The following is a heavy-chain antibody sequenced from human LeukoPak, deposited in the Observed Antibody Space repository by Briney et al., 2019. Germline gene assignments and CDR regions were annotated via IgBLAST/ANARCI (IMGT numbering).Heavy chain of an antibody. CDR3: ARDSAGNDY. Sequence: GGSLRLSCEASGFTFSTYWMSWVRQAPGKGLEWVANIKQDGSEKYYVDSVKGRFTISRDNAKNSLYLQMSSLRAEDTAMYYCARDSAGNDYWGQGTLATVSS. J-gene: IGHJ4*02. V-gene: IGHV3-7*01. CDR1: GFTFSTYW. D-gene: IGHD6-13*01. CDR2: IKQDGSEK.